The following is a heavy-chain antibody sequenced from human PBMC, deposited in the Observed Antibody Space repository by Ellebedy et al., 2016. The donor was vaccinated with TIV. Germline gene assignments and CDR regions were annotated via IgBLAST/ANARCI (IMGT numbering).Heavy chain of an antibody. J-gene: IGHJ6*03. V-gene: IGHV3-23*01. Sequence: GESLKISCAASGFTFSSYAMSWVRQAPGKGLEWVSTITTSGGGTYYTDSVEGRFTISRDNAENSLYLQMNSLRPEDTAVYYCARFSRGAPFVDYLYYMDVWGKGTTVTVSS. CDR3: ARFSRGAPFVDYLYYMDV. CDR2: ITTSGGGT. CDR1: GFTFSSYA. D-gene: IGHD3-3*02.